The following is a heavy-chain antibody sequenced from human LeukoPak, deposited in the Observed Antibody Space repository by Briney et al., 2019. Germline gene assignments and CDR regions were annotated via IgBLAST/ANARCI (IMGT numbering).Heavy chain of an antibody. CDR3: AKDKDDFWSGYYPFDY. J-gene: IGHJ4*02. Sequence: GGSLRLSCAASGFTFSYYGMHWVRQAPGRGLEWVAVVSYDGSNIYYTDSVKDRFTISRDNSKNTLYLQMNSLRAEDTAVYYCAKDKDDFWSGYYPFDYWGQGTLVTVSS. CDR2: VSYDGSNI. D-gene: IGHD3-3*01. CDR1: GFTFSYYG. V-gene: IGHV3-30*18.